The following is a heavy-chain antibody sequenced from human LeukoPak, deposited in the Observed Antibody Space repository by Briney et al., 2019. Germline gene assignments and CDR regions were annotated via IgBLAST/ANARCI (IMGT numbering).Heavy chain of an antibody. CDR2: IKQDGSEK. D-gene: IGHD3-16*01. V-gene: IGHV3-7*01. CDR1: GFTFSSFW. Sequence: PGGSLRLSCAASGFTFSSFWMTWVRQAPGKGLEWVANIKQDGSEKYYVDSVKGRFTISRDNAKNSLYLQMNSLRVEDTAVYYCARVWGRYSYEIYWGQGTLVTVAS. J-gene: IGHJ4*02. CDR3: ARVWGRYSYEIY.